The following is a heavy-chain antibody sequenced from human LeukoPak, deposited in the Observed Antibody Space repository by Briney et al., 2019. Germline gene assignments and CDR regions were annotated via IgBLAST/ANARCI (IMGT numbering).Heavy chain of an antibody. Sequence: GGSLRLSCAASGFTFSRYAMHWVRQAPGKGLENVSAISSNGDSPYYANSVKGRFTISRDNSKNSLYLQMGSLRAEDMAVYYCARADSGPSFPPDYWGQGTLVTVSS. V-gene: IGHV3-64*01. CDR1: GFTFSRYA. J-gene: IGHJ4*02. CDR2: ISSNGDSP. CDR3: ARADSGPSFPPDY. D-gene: IGHD5-12*01.